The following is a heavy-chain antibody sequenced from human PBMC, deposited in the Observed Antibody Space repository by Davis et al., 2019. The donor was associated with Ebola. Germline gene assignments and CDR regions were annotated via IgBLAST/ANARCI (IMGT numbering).Heavy chain of an antibody. J-gene: IGHJ5*02. CDR1: EFTFRSYW. CDR2: INTDGSTT. Sequence: HTGGSLRLSCAASEFTFRSYWMHWVRQAPGRGLVWVSRINTDGSTTSYADSVKGRFSISRDNATNTLYLQMNSLIAEETAVYYCVREATGVSHDPWGQGTLVTVSS. CDR3: VREATGVSHDP. V-gene: IGHV3-74*01. D-gene: IGHD6-6*01.